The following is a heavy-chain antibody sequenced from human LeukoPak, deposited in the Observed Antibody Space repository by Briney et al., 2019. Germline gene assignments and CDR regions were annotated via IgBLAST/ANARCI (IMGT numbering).Heavy chain of an antibody. J-gene: IGHJ5*02. Sequence: PGRSLRLSCAASGFTFSSYGMHWVRQAPGKGLEWVAVISYDGSNKYYADSVKGRFTISRDNSKNTLYLQMNSLRAEDTAVYYCAKDEYSSGWNWFDPWGQGTLVTVSS. CDR2: ISYDGSNK. V-gene: IGHV3-30*18. CDR1: GFTFSSYG. D-gene: IGHD6-19*01. CDR3: AKDEYSSGWNWFDP.